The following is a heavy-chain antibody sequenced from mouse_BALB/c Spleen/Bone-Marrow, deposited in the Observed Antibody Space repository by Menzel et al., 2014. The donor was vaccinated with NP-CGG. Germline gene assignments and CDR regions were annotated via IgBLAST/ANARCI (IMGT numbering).Heavy chain of an antibody. J-gene: IGHJ2*01. CDR1: GFTFSDYY. D-gene: IGHD1-1*02. CDR3: ARGGLWSSFGY. Sequence: EVKLVESGGGLVQPGGSLKLSCATSGFTFSDYYMYWVRQTPEKRLEWVAYISNGGGSTYYPDTVKGRFTISRDNAKNTLYLQMSRLKSEDTAMYYCARGGLWSSFGYWGQGTTLTVSS. CDR2: ISNGGGST. V-gene: IGHV5-12*02.